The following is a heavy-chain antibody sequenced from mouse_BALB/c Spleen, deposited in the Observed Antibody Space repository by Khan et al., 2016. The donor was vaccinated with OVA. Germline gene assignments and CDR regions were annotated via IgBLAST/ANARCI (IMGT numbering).Heavy chain of an antibody. Sequence: VQLQQSGPELAKPGASVKMSCKASGYTFTNYIIHWVKQKPGQGLEWIGYINPYNDGAKYNDKFKDKATLTSDKSSSTASMELSGLTSEDSAVYYCARDYGSSFWFAYWGQGTLVTVSA. V-gene: IGHV1S136*01. CDR3: ARDYGSSFWFAY. CDR2: INPYNDGA. J-gene: IGHJ3*01. D-gene: IGHD1-1*01. CDR1: GYTFTNYI.